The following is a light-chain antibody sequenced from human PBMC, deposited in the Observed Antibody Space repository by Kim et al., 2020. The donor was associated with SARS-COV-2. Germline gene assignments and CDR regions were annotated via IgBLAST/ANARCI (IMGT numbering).Light chain of an antibody. V-gene: IGLV4-69*01. J-gene: IGLJ2*01. Sequence: SGKLTCTLGSGHSSYAIEWHQQQPEKGPRYLMKLNSDGSHSKGDGIPDRFSGSSSGAERYLTISSLQSEDEADYYCQTWGTGIVVFGGGTKLTVL. CDR1: SGHSSYA. CDR2: LNSDGSH. CDR3: QTWGTGIVV.